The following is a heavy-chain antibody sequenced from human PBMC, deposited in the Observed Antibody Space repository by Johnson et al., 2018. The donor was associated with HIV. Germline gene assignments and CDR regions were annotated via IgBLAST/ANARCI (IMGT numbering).Heavy chain of an antibody. CDR1: GFTVSSNY. D-gene: IGHD1-14*01. J-gene: IGHJ3*02. Sequence: QVQLVESGGGLIQPGGSLRLSCAASGFTVSSNYMSWVRQAPGKGLEWVSYISSSGSTIYYADSVKGRFIISRDNAKNSLYLQMNSLRAEDTAVYYCATRDPTYRPGAFDIWGLGTMVTVSS. CDR2: ISSSGSTI. CDR3: ATRDPTYRPGAFDI. V-gene: IGHV3-11*04.